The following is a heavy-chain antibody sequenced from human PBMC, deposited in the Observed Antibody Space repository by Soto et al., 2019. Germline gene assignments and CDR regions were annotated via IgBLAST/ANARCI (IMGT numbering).Heavy chain of an antibody. D-gene: IGHD6-13*01. Sequence: QLQLQESGPGLVKPSETLSLTCTVSGGSISSSSYYWGWIRQPPGKGLEWIGSIYYSGSTYYNPSLKSRVTISVDTSKNQFSLKLSSVTAADTAVYYCARPISIAAAGYDYWGQGTLVTVSS. CDR3: ARPISIAAAGYDY. J-gene: IGHJ4*02. V-gene: IGHV4-39*01. CDR2: IYYSGST. CDR1: GGSISSSSYY.